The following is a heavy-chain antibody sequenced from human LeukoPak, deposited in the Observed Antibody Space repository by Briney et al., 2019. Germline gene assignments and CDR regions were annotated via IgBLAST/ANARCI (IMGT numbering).Heavy chain of an antibody. CDR2: ISSDGTST. CDR1: GFTFSSSS. J-gene: IGHJ4*02. Sequence: GGSLRLSCSASGFTFSSSSMHWVRRAPGKGLVWVSRISSDGTSTNYADSVKGRFIISRDNAKNTLYLQMNSLRAEDTAVYFCARVRSSSWFDYWGQGTLVAVSS. D-gene: IGHD6-13*01. V-gene: IGHV3-74*01. CDR3: ARVRSSSWFDY.